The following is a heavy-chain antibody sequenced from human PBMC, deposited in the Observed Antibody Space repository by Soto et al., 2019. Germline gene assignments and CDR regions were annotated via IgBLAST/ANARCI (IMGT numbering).Heavy chain of an antibody. CDR2: ISYDGSNK. D-gene: IGHD1-20*01. CDR1: GFTFSSYA. J-gene: IGHJ6*02. V-gene: IGHV3-30-3*01. CDR3: AREYVTEYYYYGMDV. Sequence: GGSLRLSCAASGFTFSSYAMHWVRQAPGKGLEWVAVISYDGSNKYCADSVKGRFTISRDNSKNTLYLQMNSLRAEDTAVYYCAREYVTEYYYYGMDVWGQGTTVTVSS.